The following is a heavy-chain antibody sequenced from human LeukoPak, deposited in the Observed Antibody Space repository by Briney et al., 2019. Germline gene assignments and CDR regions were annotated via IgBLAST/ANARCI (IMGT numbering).Heavy chain of an antibody. Sequence: SETLSLTCTVSGGSISSGSYYWSWIRQPAGKGLEWIGRVYTSGSTNYNPSLKSRVTISVDTSKNQFSLKLSSVTAADTAVYYCAVCGGDCDYYYYYMDVWGKGTTVTVSS. CDR3: AVCGGDCDYYYYYMDV. CDR2: VYTSGST. D-gene: IGHD2-21*02. J-gene: IGHJ6*03. CDR1: GGSISSGSYY. V-gene: IGHV4-61*02.